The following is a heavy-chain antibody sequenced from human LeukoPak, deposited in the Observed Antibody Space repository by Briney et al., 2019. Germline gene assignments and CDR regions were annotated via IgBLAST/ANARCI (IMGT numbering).Heavy chain of an antibody. V-gene: IGHV1-2*02. J-gene: IGHJ4*02. Sequence: ASVKVSCKASGYTFTVYYMHWVRQAPGQGLEWMGWINPNSGGTNYAQKFQGRVTMTRDTSISTAYMELSRLRSDDTAVYYCARATAAAGTGSFDYWGQGTLVTVSS. CDR2: INPNSGGT. CDR3: ARATAAAGTGSFDY. D-gene: IGHD6-13*01. CDR1: GYTFTVYY.